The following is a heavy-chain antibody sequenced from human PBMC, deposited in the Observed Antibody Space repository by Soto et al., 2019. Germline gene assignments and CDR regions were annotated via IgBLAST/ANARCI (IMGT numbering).Heavy chain of an antibody. CDR2: ITPMFGTS. D-gene: IGHD6-6*01. J-gene: IGHJ4*02. Sequence: GASVKVSCKASGGTFISYVISWVRQAPGQGLEWMGGITPMFGTSNYGEKFQGRVTITADESSSTVYMDLGRLTSEDTAVYYCTRDFESAPSDWGQGTLVTVSS. CDR3: TRDFESAPSD. CDR1: GGTFISYV. V-gene: IGHV1-69*13.